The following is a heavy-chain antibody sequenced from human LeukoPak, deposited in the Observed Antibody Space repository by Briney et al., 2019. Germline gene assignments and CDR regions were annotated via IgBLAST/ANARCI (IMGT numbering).Heavy chain of an antibody. J-gene: IGHJ5*02. V-gene: IGHV3-23*01. CDR2: ISGSGGST. D-gene: IGHD3-22*01. CDR1: GFTFSSYA. Sequence: PGGSLRLSCAASGFTFSSYAMSWVRQAPGKGLDWVSAISGSGGSTYYADSVKGQFTISRDNSKNTLYLQMNSLRAEDTAVYYCAKSFSYYYDSSGYYYDHWGQGTLVTVSS. CDR3: AKSFSYYYDSSGYYYDH.